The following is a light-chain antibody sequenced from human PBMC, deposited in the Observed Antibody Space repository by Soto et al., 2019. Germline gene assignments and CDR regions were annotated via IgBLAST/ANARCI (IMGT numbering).Light chain of an antibody. CDR3: GTWDSSLSGVV. Sequence: QSVLTQPPSVSAAPGQKVTISCSGSSSNIGNNYVSWYQQLLGTAPKLLIYENNKRPSGIPDRFSGSKSGTSATLGVTGLQTGDEADYYCGTWDSSLSGVVFGGGTKLTVL. CDR2: ENN. V-gene: IGLV1-51*02. CDR1: SSNIGNNY. J-gene: IGLJ2*01.